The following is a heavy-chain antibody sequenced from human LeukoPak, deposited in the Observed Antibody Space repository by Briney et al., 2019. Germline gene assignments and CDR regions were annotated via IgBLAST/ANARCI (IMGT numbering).Heavy chain of an antibody. D-gene: IGHD2-2*01. Sequence: SVKVSCKASGGTFSSYAISWVRQAPGQGLEWMGGIIPIFGTANYAQKFQGRVTITADKSTSTAYMELSSLRSEDTAVYYCAKVEEYQPLLYSRWFDPWGQGTLVTVSS. CDR3: AKVEEYQPLLYSRWFDP. J-gene: IGHJ5*02. V-gene: IGHV1-69*06. CDR1: GGTFSSYA. CDR2: IIPIFGTA.